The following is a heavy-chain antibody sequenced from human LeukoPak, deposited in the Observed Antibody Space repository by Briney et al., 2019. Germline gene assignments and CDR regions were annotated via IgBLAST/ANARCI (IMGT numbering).Heavy chain of an antibody. J-gene: IGHJ4*02. V-gene: IGHV3-23*01. CDR1: GFTCSIYA. CDR3: AKVYDTSGYYYAMDF. CDR2: VTYDGST. Sequence: PGGSLRLSCAASGFTCSIYAMSWVRQAPGKGLEWVSTVTYDGSTYYADSVRGRFTISRDNSNNALYLQMNSLRAEDTAVYYCAKVYDTSGYYYAMDFWGQGTLVTVSS. D-gene: IGHD3-22*01.